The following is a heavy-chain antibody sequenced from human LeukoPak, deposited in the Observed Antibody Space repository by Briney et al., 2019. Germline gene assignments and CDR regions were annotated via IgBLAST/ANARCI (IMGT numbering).Heavy chain of an antibody. V-gene: IGHV3-64*01. D-gene: IGHD6-6*01. CDR3: ASLIQQLEAFDI. CDR2: ISSNGGST. Sequence: PGGSLRLSCAASGFTFSSYAMHWVRQAPGKGLEYVSAISSNGGSTYYANSVKGRFTISRDNSKNTLYLQMGSLRAEDMAVYYCASLIQQLEAFDIWGQGTMVTVSS. CDR1: GFTFSSYA. J-gene: IGHJ3*02.